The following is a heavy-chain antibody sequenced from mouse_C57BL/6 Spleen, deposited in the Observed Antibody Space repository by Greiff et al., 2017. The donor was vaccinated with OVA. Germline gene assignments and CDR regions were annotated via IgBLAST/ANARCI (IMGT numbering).Heavy chain of an antibody. D-gene: IGHD1-1*01. Sequence: VQLQESGAELVKPGASVKISCKASGYAFSSYWMNWVKQRPGKGLEWIGQIYPGDGDTNYNGKFKGKATLTADKSSSTAYMQLSSLTSEDSAVYFCARLGPSITTVVAVDYWGQGTTLTVSS. V-gene: IGHV1-80*01. CDR2: IYPGDGDT. J-gene: IGHJ2*01. CDR3: ARLGPSITTVVAVDY. CDR1: GYAFSSYW.